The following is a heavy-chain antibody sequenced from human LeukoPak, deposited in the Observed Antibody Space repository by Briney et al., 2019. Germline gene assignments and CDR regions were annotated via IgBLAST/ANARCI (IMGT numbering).Heavy chain of an antibody. CDR3: ARGRYYGSGSYSRGRWFDP. CDR1: YX. V-gene: IGHV4-34*01. CDR2: INHSGST. D-gene: IGHD3-10*01. J-gene: IGHJ5*02. Sequence: YXXSWIRQPPXXXLXXXGEINHSGSTNYNPSLKSRVTISVDTSKNQFSLKLSSVTAADTAVYYCARGRYYGSGSYSRGRWFDPWGQGTLVTVSS.